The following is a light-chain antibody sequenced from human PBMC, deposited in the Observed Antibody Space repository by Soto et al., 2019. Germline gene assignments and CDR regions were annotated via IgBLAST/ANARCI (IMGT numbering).Light chain of an antibody. CDR1: QSINSW. CDR2: KAS. J-gene: IGKJ1*01. Sequence: DIQMTQSPSTLSASLGDRVTITCRASQSINSWLAWYQQKPGKAPKLLIYKASSLESGVPSRFNGSLSGTEFTLTISSLQPDDFATYFCQQYNSYPRTFGQGAKVEIK. V-gene: IGKV1-5*03. CDR3: QQYNSYPRT.